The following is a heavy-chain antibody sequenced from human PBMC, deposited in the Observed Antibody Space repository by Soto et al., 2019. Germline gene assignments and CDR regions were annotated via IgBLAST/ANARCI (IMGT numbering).Heavy chain of an antibody. J-gene: IGHJ6*03. CDR1: GGSFSGYY. D-gene: IGHD2-2*02. CDR3: ARALPCSSTSCYIGGRPNYYYYCMDV. Sequence: QVQLQQWGAGLLKPSETLSLTCAVYGGSFSGYYWSWIRQPPGKGLEWIGEINHSGSTNYNPSLKSRVTISVDTSKNQFSLKLSSVTAADTAVYYCARALPCSSTSCYIGGRPNYYYYCMDVWGKGTTVTVSS. V-gene: IGHV4-34*01. CDR2: INHSGST.